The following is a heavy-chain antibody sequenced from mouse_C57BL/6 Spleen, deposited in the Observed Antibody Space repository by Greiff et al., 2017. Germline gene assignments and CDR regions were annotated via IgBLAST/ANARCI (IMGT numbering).Heavy chain of an antibody. J-gene: IGHJ4*01. V-gene: IGHV5-4*01. CDR2: ISVGGSYT. CDR1: GFTFSSYA. Sequence: EVKLVESGGGLVKPGGSLKLSCAASGFTFSSYAMSWVRQTPEKRLEWVATISVGGSYTYYPDNVKGRFTISRDNAKNNLYLQMRHLKSEDTAMYYCAREALDYWGQGTSVTVSS. CDR3: AREALDY.